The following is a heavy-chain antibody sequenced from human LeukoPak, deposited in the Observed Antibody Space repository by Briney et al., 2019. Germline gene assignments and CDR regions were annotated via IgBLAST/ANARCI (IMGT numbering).Heavy chain of an antibody. CDR3: TRHSRIPGIAVAGRLD. CDR2: IYYSGST. V-gene: IGHV4-39*01. J-gene: IGHJ4*02. D-gene: IGHD6-19*01. CDR1: GDSISSSSYY. Sequence: PSETLSLTCTVSGDSISSSSYYWGWIRQPPGKGLEWIGSIYYSGSTDYNPSLKSRVTISVDTSKNQFSLKLSSVTAADTAVYYCTRHSRIPGIAVAGRLDWGQGTLVTVFS.